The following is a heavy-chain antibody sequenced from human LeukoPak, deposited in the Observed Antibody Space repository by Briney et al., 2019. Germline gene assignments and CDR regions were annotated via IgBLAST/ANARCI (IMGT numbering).Heavy chain of an antibody. CDR2: ISGSGGNT. J-gene: IGHJ4*02. CDR3: AKARTYYDSSGYYLR. Sequence: GGSLTLSCAASGFTFSSYAMSWLRQAPGKGLEWVTAISGSGGNTYYADPVKGRFTISRDNSKNTLYLQMNSLRAEDTAVYYCAKARTYYDSSGYYLRWGQGTLVTVSS. D-gene: IGHD3-22*01. CDR1: GFTFSSYA. V-gene: IGHV3-23*01.